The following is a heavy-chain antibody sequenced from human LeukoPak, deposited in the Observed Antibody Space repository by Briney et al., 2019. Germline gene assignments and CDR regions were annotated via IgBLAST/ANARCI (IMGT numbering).Heavy chain of an antibody. J-gene: IGHJ4*02. CDR1: GFTFSSYG. CDR2: IWYDGSNK. V-gene: IGHV3-33*01. CDR3: ARGYSIREYYFDY. Sequence: GGSLRLSCAASGFTFSSYGMHWVRQAPGKGLEWVAVIWYDGSNKYYADSVKGRFTISRDNSKNTLYLQMNSLRAEDTAVYYCARGYSIREYYFDYWGQGTLVTVSS. D-gene: IGHD5-18*01.